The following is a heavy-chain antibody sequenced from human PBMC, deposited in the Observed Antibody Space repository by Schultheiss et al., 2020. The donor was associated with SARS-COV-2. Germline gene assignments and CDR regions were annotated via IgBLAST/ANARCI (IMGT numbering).Heavy chain of an antibody. CDR2: IYTSGST. CDR3: ARRGITMIGEISYWYFDL. V-gene: IGHV4-4*07. CDR1: GGSISSYY. D-gene: IGHD3-22*01. J-gene: IGHJ2*01. Sequence: SETLSLTCTVSGGSISSYYWSWIRQPAGKGLEWIGRIYTSGSTNYNPSLKSRVTISVDTSKNQFSLKLSSVTAADTAVYYCARRGITMIGEISYWYFDLWGRGTLVTVSS.